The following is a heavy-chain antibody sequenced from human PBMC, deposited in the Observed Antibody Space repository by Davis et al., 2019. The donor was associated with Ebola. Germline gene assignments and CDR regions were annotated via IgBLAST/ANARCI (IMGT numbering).Heavy chain of an antibody. V-gene: IGHV3-66*01. Sequence: GESLKISCAASGFTVSSSFMTWVRQAPGKGLEWVSTIYRVGSTYYADSVKGRFTISRDNSKNTLYLQVNNLRAEDTAVYYCARNAEYCSAATCYPCGMDVWGQGTTVTVSS. J-gene: IGHJ6*02. D-gene: IGHD2-15*01. CDR1: GFTVSSSF. CDR2: IYRVGST. CDR3: ARNAEYCSAATCYPCGMDV.